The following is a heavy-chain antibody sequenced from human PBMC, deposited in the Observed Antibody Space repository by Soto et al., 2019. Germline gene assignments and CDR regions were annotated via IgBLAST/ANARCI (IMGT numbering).Heavy chain of an antibody. CDR3: AMLWFGELLTRFDP. CDR2: IIPILGIA. V-gene: IGHV1-69*02. Sequence: QVQLVQSGAEVKKPGSSVKVSCKASGGTFSSYTISWVRQAPGQGLEWMGRIIPILGIANYAQKFQGRVTXTAXKXRSTAYMELSSLRSEDTAVYYCAMLWFGELLTRFDPWGQGTLVTVSS. J-gene: IGHJ5*02. D-gene: IGHD3-10*01. CDR1: GGTFSSYT.